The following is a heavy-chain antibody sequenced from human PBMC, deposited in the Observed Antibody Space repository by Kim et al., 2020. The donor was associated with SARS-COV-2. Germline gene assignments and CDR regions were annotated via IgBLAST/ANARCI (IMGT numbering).Heavy chain of an antibody. D-gene: IGHD3-10*01. CDR1: RYTFTNFY. Sequence: ASVKVSCKTSRYTFTNFYLHWLRQAPGQGLEWLGMVNPNGGGATYAQNFQGRVTMPRDTSTNTIYMELTSLTSDDTAVYYCARSYYGAGNYFERLGFDPWGQGVPVTVSS. V-gene: IGHV1-46*01. CDR2: VNPNGGGA. CDR3: ARSYYGAGNYFERLGFDP. J-gene: IGHJ5*02.